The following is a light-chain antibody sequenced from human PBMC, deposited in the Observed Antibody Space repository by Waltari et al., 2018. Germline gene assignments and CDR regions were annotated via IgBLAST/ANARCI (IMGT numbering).Light chain of an antibody. CDR1: KQGHKD. Sequence: SYELTQPPSVSVSPGQTASITCSGDKQGHKDAYWYQQRSGQSPVLVIYQHNRRPSGIPERFSGSKSGDTATLTISGTQAMDEADYYCQAWDRTTVVFGGGTKLTVL. CDR3: QAWDRTTVV. J-gene: IGLJ2*01. V-gene: IGLV3-1*01. CDR2: QHN.